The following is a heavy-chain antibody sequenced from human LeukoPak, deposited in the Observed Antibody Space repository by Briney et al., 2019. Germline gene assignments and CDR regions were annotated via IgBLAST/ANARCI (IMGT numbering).Heavy chain of an antibody. CDR1: GFTFSSYG. J-gene: IGHJ4*02. D-gene: IGHD4-17*01. Sequence: GGSLRLSCAASGFTFSSYGMHWVRKAPGKGLEWVAVISYDGSNKYYADSVKGRFTVSRDNSKNTLYLQMNSLRAEDTAVYYCAMSPDYGDQYYFDYWGQGTLVTVSS. V-gene: IGHV3-30*03. CDR3: AMSPDYGDQYYFDY. CDR2: ISYDGSNK.